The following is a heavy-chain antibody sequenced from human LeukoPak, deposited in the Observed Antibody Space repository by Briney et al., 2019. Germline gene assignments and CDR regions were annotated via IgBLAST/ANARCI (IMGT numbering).Heavy chain of an antibody. V-gene: IGHV1-8*03. J-gene: IGHJ4*02. CDR1: GYTFTSYD. Sequence: GASVKVSCKASGYTFTSYDINWVRQATGQGLEWMGWMNPNSGNTGYAQKFQGRVTITRNTSISTAYMELRSLRSDDTAVYYCARGKRGVAVAGTFDYWGQGTLVTVSS. CDR2: MNPNSGNT. CDR3: ARGKRGVAVAGTFDY. D-gene: IGHD6-19*01.